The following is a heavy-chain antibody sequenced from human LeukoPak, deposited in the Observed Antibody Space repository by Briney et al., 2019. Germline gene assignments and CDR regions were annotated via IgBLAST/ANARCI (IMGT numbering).Heavy chain of an antibody. Sequence: SETLSLTCTVSGGSISSYYWSWIRQPPGKGLEWIGYIYYSGSTNYNPSLKSRVTISVDTSKNQFSLKLSSVTAADTAVYYCAREARKYYYGSGSYYDYWGQGTLVTVSS. J-gene: IGHJ4*02. D-gene: IGHD3-10*01. CDR1: GGSISSYY. V-gene: IGHV4-59*12. CDR3: AREARKYYYGSGSYYDY. CDR2: IYYSGST.